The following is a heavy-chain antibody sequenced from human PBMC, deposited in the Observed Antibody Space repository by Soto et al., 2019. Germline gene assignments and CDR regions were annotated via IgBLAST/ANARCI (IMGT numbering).Heavy chain of an antibody. J-gene: IGHJ4*02. CDR3: ARPRAILGPPDFYSYDH. CDR2: ISISGATV. Sequence: QVQLVESGGGLVKPGGSLRLSCAASGFIFSDYYMSWIRQAPGKGLEWVSFISISGATVYYADSVRGRFTISRDDSKNSLYLQRHNLRPECASVCSCARPRAILGPPDFYSYDHWGQGTLVTVSS. V-gene: IGHV3-11*01. CDR1: GFIFSDYY. D-gene: IGHD3-16*01.